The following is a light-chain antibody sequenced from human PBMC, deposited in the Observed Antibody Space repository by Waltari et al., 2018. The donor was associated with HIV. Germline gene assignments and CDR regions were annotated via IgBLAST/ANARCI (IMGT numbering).Light chain of an antibody. CDR2: GAS. CDR3: QQYGSSSWT. J-gene: IGKJ1*01. CDR1: QSVSSSY. V-gene: IGKV3-20*01. Sequence: EIELTQSPGTLSLSTGERATLSCRASQSVSSSYLAWYQQKPGQAPRLLIDGASSRATGIPDRFSGSGSGTDFPLTISRLEPEDFAVYYCQQYGSSSWTFGQGTKVEIK.